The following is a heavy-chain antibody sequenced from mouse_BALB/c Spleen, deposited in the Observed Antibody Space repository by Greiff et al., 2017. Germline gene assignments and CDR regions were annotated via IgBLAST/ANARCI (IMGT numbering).Heavy chain of an antibody. Sequence: DVKLVESGPGLVKPSQSLSLTCSVTGYSITSGYYWNWIRQFPGNKLEWMGYISYDGSNNYNPSLKNRISITRDTSKNQFFLKLNSVTTEDTATYYCARECGYLAWFAYWGQGTLVTVSA. CDR2: ISYDGSN. CDR3: ARECGYLAWFAY. D-gene: IGHD2-3*01. J-gene: IGHJ3*01. V-gene: IGHV3-6*02. CDR1: GYSITSGYY.